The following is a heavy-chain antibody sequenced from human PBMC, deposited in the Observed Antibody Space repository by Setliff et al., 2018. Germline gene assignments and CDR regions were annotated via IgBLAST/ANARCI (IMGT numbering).Heavy chain of an antibody. CDR1: GFIFSPFG. D-gene: IGHD5-12*01. V-gene: IGHV3-21*01. CDR2: ISSSSSYI. CDR3: ARAPSTRGYSGYDS. Sequence: PGGSLRLSCVGSGFIFSPFGLNWVRQAPGEGLEWVSSISSSSSYIYYAHSVKGRFTISRDNAKNSLYLQMNSLRAEDTAVYYCARAPSTRGYSGYDSWGQGTLVTVSS. J-gene: IGHJ5*02.